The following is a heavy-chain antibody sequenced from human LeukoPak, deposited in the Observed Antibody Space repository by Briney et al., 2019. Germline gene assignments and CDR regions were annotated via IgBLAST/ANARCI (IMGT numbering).Heavy chain of an antibody. D-gene: IGHD3-22*01. CDR3: ARGSGVTMIVGSFDY. CDR2: INWNGGST. Sequence: GGSLRLSCAASGFTFDDYGMSWVRQAPGKGLEWVSGINWNGGSTGYADSVKGRFTISRDNAKNSLYLQMISLGAEDTAVYFCARGSGVTMIVGSFDYWGQGTLVTVSS. V-gene: IGHV3-20*04. CDR1: GFTFDDYG. J-gene: IGHJ4*02.